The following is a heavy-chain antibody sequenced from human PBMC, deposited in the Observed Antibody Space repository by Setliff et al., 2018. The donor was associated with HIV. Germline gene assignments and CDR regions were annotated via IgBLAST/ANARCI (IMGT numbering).Heavy chain of an antibody. D-gene: IGHD1-7*01. Sequence: PGGSLRLSCAASGFTFTSYAMNWVRQAPGKGLEWVSSISGSGSTTYYADSVKGRLTISRDNSQNALYLQMDSLRAEDTAVYYCARGRNRNYVVYGMDVWGQGTTVTAP. CDR2: ISGSGSTT. CDR1: GFTFTSYA. J-gene: IGHJ6*02. V-gene: IGHV3-23*01. CDR3: ARGRNRNYVVYGMDV.